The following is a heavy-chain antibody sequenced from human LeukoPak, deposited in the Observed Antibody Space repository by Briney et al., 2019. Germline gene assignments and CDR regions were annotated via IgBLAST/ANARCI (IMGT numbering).Heavy chain of an antibody. CDR2: IYYRGKT. V-gene: IGHV4-31*01. D-gene: IGHD1-26*01. J-gene: IGHJ5*01. CDR1: DGSINSGAFY. Sequence: SETLSLTCTVSDGSINSGAFYWSWIRHPPGRGLEWISYIYYRGKTYFNSTLKSQFAISIHTSKNKFSLNLSSVTAADTAGNYCSRDYWEKAGWFDPWGQGTLVTVSS. CDR3: SRDYWEKAGWFDP.